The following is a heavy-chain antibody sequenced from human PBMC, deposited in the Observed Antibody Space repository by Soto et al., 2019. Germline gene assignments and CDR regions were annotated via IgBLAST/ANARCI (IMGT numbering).Heavy chain of an antibody. V-gene: IGHV4-34*01. D-gene: IGHD5-18*01. CDR3: ARGRTWIQLWFIDY. Sequence: QVQLQQWGAGLLKPSETLSLTCAVYGGSFSGYYWSWIRQPPGKGLEWIGEINHSGSTNYNPSLNSRVTISVDTSKNQFSLKLSSVTAADTAVYYCARGRTWIQLWFIDYCGQGTLVTVSS. CDR2: INHSGST. CDR1: GGSFSGYY. J-gene: IGHJ4*02.